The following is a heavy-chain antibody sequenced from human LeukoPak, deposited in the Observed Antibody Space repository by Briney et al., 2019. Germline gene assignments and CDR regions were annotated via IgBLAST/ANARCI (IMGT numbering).Heavy chain of an antibody. CDR3: ARSMDWNFA. Sequence: GGSLRPSCAASGFTVSNNQISWVRQAPGKGLEWVSLISSGGTTYYADSVKGRFTISRDNSKNTLYLQMNTLRAEDTAVYYCARSMDWNFAWGQGTLVTVSS. J-gene: IGHJ5*02. V-gene: IGHV3-66*01. D-gene: IGHD1-7*01. CDR2: ISSGGTT. CDR1: GFTVSNNQ.